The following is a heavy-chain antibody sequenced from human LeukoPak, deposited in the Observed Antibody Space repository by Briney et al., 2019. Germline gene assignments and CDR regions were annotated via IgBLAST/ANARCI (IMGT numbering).Heavy chain of an antibody. D-gene: IGHD5-24*01. Sequence: ASVKVSCKASGGTFSSYAISWVRQAPGQGLEWMGRIIPILGIANYAQKFQGRVTITADKSTSTAYMELSSLRSEDTAVYYCARGPLEMATVEAYYGMDVWGQGTTVTVSS. CDR2: IIPILGIA. CDR3: ARGPLEMATVEAYYGMDV. J-gene: IGHJ6*02. V-gene: IGHV1-69*04. CDR1: GGTFSSYA.